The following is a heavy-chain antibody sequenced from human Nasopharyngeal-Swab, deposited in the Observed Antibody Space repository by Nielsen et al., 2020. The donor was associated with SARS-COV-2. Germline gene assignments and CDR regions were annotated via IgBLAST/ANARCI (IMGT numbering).Heavy chain of an antibody. CDR1: GYTFGSYH. Sequence: ASVKVSCNASGYTFGSYHINWVRQASGQGPEWMGWMNPLSDNTGYAQKFQGRVTMTTNTSISTAYMELSSLRSQDTAVYYCARGHPLDAFDIWGQGTMVTVSS. V-gene: IGHV1-8*01. J-gene: IGHJ3*02. CDR3: ARGHPLDAFDI. CDR2: MNPLSDNT.